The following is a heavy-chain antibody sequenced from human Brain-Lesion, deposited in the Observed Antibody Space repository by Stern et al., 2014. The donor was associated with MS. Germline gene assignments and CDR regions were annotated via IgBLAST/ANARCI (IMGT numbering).Heavy chain of an antibody. V-gene: IGHV4-34*01. J-gene: IGHJ4*02. D-gene: IGHD2-21*01. CDR1: GGSFSGYY. CDR2: INHSGRI. CDR3: ARDVGGAFDY. Sequence: QVQLQQWGAGLLKPSETLSLTCGVSGGSFSGYYWTWIRQPPGKGLEWIGEINHSGRINYNPSLERRVTMSVDTSKHQLSLRLSSATAADTAVYYCARDVGGAFDYWGQGTLVTVSS.